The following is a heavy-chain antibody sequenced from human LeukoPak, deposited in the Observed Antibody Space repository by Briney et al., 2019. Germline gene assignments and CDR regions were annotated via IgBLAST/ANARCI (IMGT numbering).Heavy chain of an antibody. J-gene: IGHJ4*02. CDR3: ARGGLTGDGYFDY. CDR1: GGSISSYY. V-gene: IGHV4-59*01. D-gene: IGHD3-9*01. Sequence: SETLSLTCTVSGGSISSYYWSWIRQPPGKGLEWIGYIYYSGSTNYNPSLKSRVTVSVDTSKNQFSLKLSSVTAADTAVYYCARGGLTGDGYFDYWGQGTLVTVSS. CDR2: IYYSGST.